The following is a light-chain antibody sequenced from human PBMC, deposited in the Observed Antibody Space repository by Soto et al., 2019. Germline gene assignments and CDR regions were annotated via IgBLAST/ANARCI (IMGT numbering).Light chain of an antibody. CDR2: AAS. CDR3: QQSYSTPPT. V-gene: IGKV1-39*01. CDR1: QSISSY. J-gene: IGKJ1*01. Sequence: DIQMTQSPSSLSASVGDRVTITCRASQSISSYLNWYQQKPGKAPKLLIYAASTLQSGVPSRFSGGGSVTDFTLSISSLQPEDFETYYCQQSYSTPPTFGQGTKVEIK.